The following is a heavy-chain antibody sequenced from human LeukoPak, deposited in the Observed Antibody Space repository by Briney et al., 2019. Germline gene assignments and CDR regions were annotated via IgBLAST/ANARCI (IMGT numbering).Heavy chain of an antibody. CDR2: IYSGGTS. D-gene: IGHD6-19*01. CDR1: GFIVSSNY. J-gene: IGHJ4*02. CDR3: ARGGAVAGPFDY. V-gene: IGHV3-66*01. Sequence: GGSLRLSCAASGFIVSSNYMSWVRQDPGKGLEWVSVIYSGGTSYYADSVKGRFTISRDNSKNTLYLQMNSLRAEDTAVYYCARGGAVAGPFDYWGQGTLVTVSS.